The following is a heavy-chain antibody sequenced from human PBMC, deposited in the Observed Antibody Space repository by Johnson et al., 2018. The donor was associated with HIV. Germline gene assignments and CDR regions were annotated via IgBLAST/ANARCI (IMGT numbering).Heavy chain of an antibody. V-gene: IGHV3-30*14. Sequence: QVQVVESGGGVVQPGRSLRLSCAASGFTFSNYALHWVRQAPGKGLGWVAVISYDGNNKYYADSVKGRFTISRDNSKNTLYLQMNSLRAEDTAAYYCASGEVDGDYDAFDIWGQGTMVTVSS. J-gene: IGHJ3*02. CDR3: ASGEVDGDYDAFDI. CDR2: ISYDGNNK. D-gene: IGHD4-17*01. CDR1: GFTFSNYA.